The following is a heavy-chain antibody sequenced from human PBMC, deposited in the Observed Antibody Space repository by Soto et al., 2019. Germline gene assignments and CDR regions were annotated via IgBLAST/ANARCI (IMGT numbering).Heavy chain of an antibody. V-gene: IGHV4-39*01. CDR1: GGSITSGDNYY. J-gene: IGHJ4*02. CDR2: VHHNGRT. CDR3: AMHGSGSQYPVDS. Sequence: QLQLQESGPGLVQPSGTLSLTCTVSGGSITSGDNYYWGWVRQPPGKGLEYIGSVHHNGRTYSNPSLKSRVTVSADTSKNQFSLQLTSVPAADTAVYYCAMHGSGSQYPVDSWGQGTLVTVSS. D-gene: IGHD3-10*01.